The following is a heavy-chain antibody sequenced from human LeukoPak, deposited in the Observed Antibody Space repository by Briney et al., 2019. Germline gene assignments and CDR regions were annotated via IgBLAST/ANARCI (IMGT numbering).Heavy chain of an antibody. D-gene: IGHD3-22*01. Sequence: GGSLRLSCAASGFTVSSNYMTWVRQAPGKGLEWVSVIYSGGSTYYADSVKGRFTLSRDNSKNTLFLQMNSLRAEDTAVYYCAREPQGDSSGYDAFDIRGQGTMVTVSS. V-gene: IGHV3-66*01. CDR3: AREPQGDSSGYDAFDI. CDR2: IYSGGST. CDR1: GFTVSSNY. J-gene: IGHJ3*02.